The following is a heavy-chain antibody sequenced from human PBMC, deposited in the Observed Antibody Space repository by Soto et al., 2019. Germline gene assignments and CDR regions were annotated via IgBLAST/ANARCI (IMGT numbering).Heavy chain of an antibody. Sequence: SGPTLVNPPQTLTLTCTFSGFTLGTTGLSVNWIRQAPGKALEWLAVIDWDGDRFYSASLKTRLSISKDTSKNEVVLTMTNMDPVDTATYFCARSQGGMLYNSYFDFWGQGTLVIVSS. CDR3: ARSQGGMLYNSYFDF. CDR2: IDWDGDR. V-gene: IGHV2-70*13. J-gene: IGHJ4*02. CDR1: GFTLGTTGLS. D-gene: IGHD2-8*01.